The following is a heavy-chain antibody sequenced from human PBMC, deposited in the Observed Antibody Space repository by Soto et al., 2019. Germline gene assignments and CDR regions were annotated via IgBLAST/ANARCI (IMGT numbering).Heavy chain of an antibody. Sequence: QVQLQQWGAGLLKPSETLSLTCVVYGGSLSGYYWSWIRQPPGKGLEWIGEIKDGGLTNYSPSLESRAFISADRPKNQFSLSLHSVTAADPAVYYCARGQEGVVATHWDQGSLVTVSS. D-gene: IGHD5-12*01. V-gene: IGHV4-34*01. CDR2: IKDGGLT. CDR1: GGSLSGYY. J-gene: IGHJ4*02. CDR3: ARGQEGVVATH.